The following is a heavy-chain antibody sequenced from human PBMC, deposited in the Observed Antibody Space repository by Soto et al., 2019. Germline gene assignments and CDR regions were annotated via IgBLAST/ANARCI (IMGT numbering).Heavy chain of an antibody. Sequence: ESGPTLVNPTQTLTLTCTFSGFSLSTSGVGVGWIRQPPGKALEWLALIYWDDDKRYRPSLKSRLTITKDTSKNQVVLTMTNMDPVDTATYYCVHRVVGDYGGYFDYWGQRTLVTVSS. CDR3: VHRVVGDYGGYFDY. CDR2: IYWDDDK. J-gene: IGHJ4*02. V-gene: IGHV2-5*02. D-gene: IGHD3-10*01. CDR1: GFSLSTSGVG.